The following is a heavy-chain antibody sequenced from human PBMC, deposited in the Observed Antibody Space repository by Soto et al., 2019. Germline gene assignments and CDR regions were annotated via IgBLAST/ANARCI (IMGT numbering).Heavy chain of an antibody. J-gene: IGHJ4*02. CDR1: GGSISSGDYY. D-gene: IGHD1-1*01. CDR3: AGMATTWGPNIDY. CDR2: IYYSGST. V-gene: IGHV4-61*08. Sequence: SETLSLTCTVSGGSISSGDYYWSWIRQPPGKGLEWIGYIYYSGSTNYNPSLKSRVTISVDTSKNQFSLKLSSVTAADTAVYYCAGMATTWGPNIDYWGQGTLVTVSS.